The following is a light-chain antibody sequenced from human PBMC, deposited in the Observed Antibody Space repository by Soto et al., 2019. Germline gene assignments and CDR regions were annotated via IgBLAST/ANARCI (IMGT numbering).Light chain of an antibody. V-gene: IGKV1-39*01. J-gene: IGKJ4*01. Sequence: DIQMTQSPSSLSASVGDRVTITCRASQTITNYLNWYQQKPGKAPKLLIYAASTLLSGVPSRFTGGGSGTDFTLTISSLQPEDSATYYCQQHNGFPFTFGGGTKVEIK. CDR1: QTITNY. CDR2: AAS. CDR3: QQHNGFPFT.